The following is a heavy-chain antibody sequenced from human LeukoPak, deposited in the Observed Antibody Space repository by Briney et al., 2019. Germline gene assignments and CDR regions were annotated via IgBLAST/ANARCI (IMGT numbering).Heavy chain of an antibody. D-gene: IGHD6-19*01. CDR2: IYHSGST. CDR3: ARDTKRLDGFDY. CDR1: GGSISSSNW. V-gene: IGHV4-4*02. Sequence: KASETLSLTCTVSGGSISSSNWWSWVRQPPGKGLEWIGEIYHSGSTNYNPSLKSRVTISVDKSKNQFSLKLSSVTAADTAVYYCARDTKRLDGFDYWGQGTLVTVSS. J-gene: IGHJ4*02.